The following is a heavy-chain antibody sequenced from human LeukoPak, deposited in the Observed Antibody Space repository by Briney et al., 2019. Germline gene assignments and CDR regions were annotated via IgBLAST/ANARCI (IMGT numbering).Heavy chain of an antibody. CDR3: ARGYGDYGVVYFDY. J-gene: IGHJ4*02. CDR1: GFTFSSYA. D-gene: IGHD4-17*01. V-gene: IGHV3-30*04. Sequence: GGSLRLSCAASGFTFSSYAMHWVRQAPGKGLEWVAVISYDGSNKYYADSVKGRFTISRDNSKNTLYLQMNSLRAEDTAVYYCARGYGDYGVVYFDYWGQGTLVTVSS. CDR2: ISYDGSNK.